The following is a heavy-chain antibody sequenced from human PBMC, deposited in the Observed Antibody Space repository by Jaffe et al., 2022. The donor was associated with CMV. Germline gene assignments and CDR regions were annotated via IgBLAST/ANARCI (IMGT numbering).Heavy chain of an antibody. CDR2: INHSGRT. V-gene: IGHV4-34*01. CDR1: GGSFNDYY. D-gene: IGHD3-9*01. J-gene: IGHJ6*02. CDR3: ARGPRRYFRDYVYDYYGLDV. Sequence: QVQLQQWGAGLLKPSETLSLTCAVYGGSFNDYYWSWIRQSPGKGLEWIGEINHSGRTKYNPSLESRVTMSVDRSNNQFSLKLSSVTAADTAVYYCARGPRRYFRDYVYDYYGLDVWGQGTTVTVSS.